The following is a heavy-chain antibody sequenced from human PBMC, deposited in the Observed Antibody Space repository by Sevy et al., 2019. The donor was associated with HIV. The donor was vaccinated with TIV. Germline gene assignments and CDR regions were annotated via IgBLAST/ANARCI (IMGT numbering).Heavy chain of an antibody. V-gene: IGHV3-66*01. CDR3: ARGKRGYGYALNY. J-gene: IGHJ4*02. D-gene: IGHD5-18*01. CDR1: GFTVNSNY. Sequence: GGSLRLSCAASGFTVNSNYMTWVRQAPGKGLEGVSVIHSGDTTYHADSVKDRFTISRDNFKNTLYLHMSSLRAEDTAVYYCARGKRGYGYALNYWGQGTLVTVSS. CDR2: IHSGDTT.